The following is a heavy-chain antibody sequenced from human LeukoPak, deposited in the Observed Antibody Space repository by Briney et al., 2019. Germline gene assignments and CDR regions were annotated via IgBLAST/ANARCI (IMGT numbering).Heavy chain of an antibody. CDR1: GGSISSYY. J-gene: IGHJ5*02. V-gene: IGHV4-59*01. Sequence: SETLSLTCTVSGGSISSYYWSWIRQPPGKGLEWLGYIYYSGSTNYNPSIKSRVTISVDTSKNQFSLKLSSVTAADTAVYYCASSPVRYFDWFDPWGQGTLVTVSS. CDR2: IYYSGST. CDR3: ASSPVRYFDWFDP. D-gene: IGHD3-9*01.